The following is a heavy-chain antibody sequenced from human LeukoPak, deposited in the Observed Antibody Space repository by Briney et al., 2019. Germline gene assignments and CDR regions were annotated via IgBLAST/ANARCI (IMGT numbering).Heavy chain of an antibody. J-gene: IGHJ5*02. CDR1: GDSVSSNSAA. CDR2: TYFRSKWYN. CDR3: ARDIPYCSDGVCYSRWFDP. Sequence: SQTLSLTCAISGDSVSSNSAAWNWIRQSPSRGLGWLGRTYFRSKWYNDYAVSVKSRITINPDTSKNQFSLQLNSVTPEDTAVYYCARDIPYCSDGVCYSRWFDPRGQGTLVTVSS. D-gene: IGHD2-8*01. V-gene: IGHV6-1*01.